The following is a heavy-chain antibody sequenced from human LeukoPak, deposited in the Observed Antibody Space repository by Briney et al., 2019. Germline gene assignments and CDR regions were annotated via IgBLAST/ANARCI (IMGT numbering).Heavy chain of an antibody. CDR2: ISSNGGST. J-gene: IGHJ4*02. CDR3: ARAINGGSYFRRYFDY. Sequence: GGSLRLSCAASGFTFSSYAMHWVRQAPGKGLEYVSAISSNGGSTYYANSVKGRFTISRDNSKNTLYLQMGSLRAEDTAVYYCARAINGGSYFRRYFDYWGQGTLVTVSS. V-gene: IGHV3-64*01. D-gene: IGHD1-26*01. CDR1: GFTFSSYA.